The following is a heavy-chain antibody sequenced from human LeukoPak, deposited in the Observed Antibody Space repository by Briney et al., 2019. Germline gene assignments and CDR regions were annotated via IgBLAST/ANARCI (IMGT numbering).Heavy chain of an antibody. V-gene: IGHV4-4*07. D-gene: IGHD2-2*01. CDR1: GGSISSYY. J-gene: IGHJ1*01. Sequence: SETLSLTCTVSGGSISSYYWSWIRQPAGKGLEWIGRIYTSGSTNYNPSLKSRVTMSVDTSKNQFSLKLSSVTAADTAVYYCARDGRGGCSSTSCWLRFFQHWGQGTLVTVSS. CDR3: ARDGRGGCSSTSCWLRFFQH. CDR2: IYTSGST.